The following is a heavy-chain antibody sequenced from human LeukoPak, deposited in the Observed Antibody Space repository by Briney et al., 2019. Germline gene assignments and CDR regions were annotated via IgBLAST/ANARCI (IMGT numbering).Heavy chain of an antibody. D-gene: IGHD3-3*01. CDR2: INHSGST. CDR3: ASGTMACFDY. V-gene: IGHV4-34*01. CDR1: GGSFSGYY. Sequence: SETLSLTCAVDGGSFSGYYWSWIRQPPGKGLEWIGEINHSGSTNYNPSLKSRVTISVDTSKNQFSLKLSSVTAADTAVYYCASGTMACFDYWGQGTLVTVSS. J-gene: IGHJ4*02.